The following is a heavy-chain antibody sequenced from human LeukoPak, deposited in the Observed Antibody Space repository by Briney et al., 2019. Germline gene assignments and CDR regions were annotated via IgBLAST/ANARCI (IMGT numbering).Heavy chain of an antibody. J-gene: IGHJ4*02. CDR1: GGSISSSNW. CDR2: IYHSGST. Sequence: SGTLSLTCAVSGGSISSSNWWSWVRQPPGKGLEWIGEIYHSGSTNYNPSLKSRVTISVDTSKNQFSLKLSSVTAADTAVYYCARDGLMTSFDYWGQGTLVTVSS. V-gene: IGHV4-4*02. CDR3: ARDGLMTSFDY.